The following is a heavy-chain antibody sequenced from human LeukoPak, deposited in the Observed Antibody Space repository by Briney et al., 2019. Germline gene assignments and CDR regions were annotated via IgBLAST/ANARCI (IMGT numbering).Heavy chain of an antibody. CDR3: ASNTGTVFDY. J-gene: IGHJ4*02. CDR2: VYYSGST. D-gene: IGHD7-27*01. Sequence: SETLSLTCTVSGGSNSSYYWSWIRQPPGKGLEWIGYVYYSGSTEYNPSLRSRITISLEMSKQQFSLNLTSVTAADTAIYYCASNTGTVFDYWGQGALVTVSS. V-gene: IGHV4-59*01. CDR1: GGSNSSYY.